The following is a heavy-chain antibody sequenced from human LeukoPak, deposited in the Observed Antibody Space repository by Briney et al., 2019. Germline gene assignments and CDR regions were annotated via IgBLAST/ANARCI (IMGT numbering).Heavy chain of an antibody. J-gene: IGHJ4*02. D-gene: IGHD4-17*01. CDR2: ISYDGSNK. CDR3: ARDPSPTVTRDSLDY. V-gene: IGHV3-30-3*01. CDR1: GFTFSSYA. Sequence: GGSLRLSFAASGFTFSSYAMHWVRQAPGKGLEWVAVISYDGSNKYYADSVKGRFTISRDNSKNTLYLQMNSLRAEDTAVYYCARDPSPTVTRDSLDYWGQGTLVTVSS.